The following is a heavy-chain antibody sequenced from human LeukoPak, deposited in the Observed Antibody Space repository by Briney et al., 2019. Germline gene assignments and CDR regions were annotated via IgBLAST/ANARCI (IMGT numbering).Heavy chain of an antibody. CDR2: ISWNSGSI. D-gene: IGHD4-17*01. CDR1: GFTFDDYA. CDR3: AKDMDYGDSTAFDY. Sequence: GGSLRLSCVASGFTFDDYAMHWVRQAPGKGLEWVSGISWNSGSIGYADSVKGRFTISRDNAKNSLYLQMNSLRAEDTALYYCAKDMDYGDSTAFDYWGQGTLVTVSS. V-gene: IGHV3-9*01. J-gene: IGHJ4*02.